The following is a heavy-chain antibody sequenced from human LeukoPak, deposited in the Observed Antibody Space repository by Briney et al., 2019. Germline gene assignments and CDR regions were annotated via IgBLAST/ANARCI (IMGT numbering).Heavy chain of an antibody. CDR2: INHSGST. CDR3: ARRGWSSSWYTPTYYFDY. CDR1: GGSFSGYY. V-gene: IGHV4-34*01. Sequence: SETLSLTCAVYGGSFSGYYWSWIRQPPGKGLEWIGEINHSGSTNYNSSLKSRVTISVDTSNNQFSLKLSSVTAADTAVYYCARRGWSSSWYTPTYYFDYWGQGTLVTVSS. J-gene: IGHJ4*02. D-gene: IGHD6-13*01.